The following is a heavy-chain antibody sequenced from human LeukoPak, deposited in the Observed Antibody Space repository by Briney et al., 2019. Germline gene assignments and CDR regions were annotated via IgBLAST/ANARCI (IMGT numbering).Heavy chain of an antibody. Sequence: GSLRLSCAASGFTFSSYGMHWVRQAPGKGLEWVAVISYDGSNKYYADSVKGRFTISRDNSKNTLYLQMNSLRAEDTAVYYCARDLAGLGYYYGMDVWGQGTTVTVSS. V-gene: IGHV3-30*03. CDR3: ARDLAGLGYYYGMDV. CDR2: ISYDGSNK. D-gene: IGHD7-27*01. CDR1: GFTFSSYG. J-gene: IGHJ6*02.